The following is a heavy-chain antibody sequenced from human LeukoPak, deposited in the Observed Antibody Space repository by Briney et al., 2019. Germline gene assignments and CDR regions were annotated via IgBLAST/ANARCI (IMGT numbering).Heavy chain of an antibody. Sequence: GRSLRLSCAASGFTFDDYAMHWVRQAPGKGLEWVSGISWNSGSIGYADSVKGRFTISRDNAKNSLYLQMNSLRAEDTALYYCAKDSKGYSYGYFDYWGQGTLVTVSS. V-gene: IGHV3-9*01. D-gene: IGHD5-18*01. J-gene: IGHJ4*02. CDR1: GFTFDDYA. CDR2: ISWNSGSI. CDR3: AKDSKGYSYGYFDY.